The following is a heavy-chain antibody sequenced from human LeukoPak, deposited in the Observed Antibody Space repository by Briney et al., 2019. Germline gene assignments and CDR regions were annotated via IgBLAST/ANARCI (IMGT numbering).Heavy chain of an antibody. CDR3: ARWFSGSRFLRWFDP. J-gene: IGHJ5*02. CDR1: GGSFSGYY. CDR2: IYYSGST. V-gene: IGHV4-59*01. Sequence: PSETLSLTCAVYGGSFSGYYWSWIRQPPGKGLEWIGYIYYSGSTNYNPSLKSRVTISVDTSKNQFSLKLSSVTAADTAVYYCARWFSGSRFLRWFDPWGQGTLVTVSS. D-gene: IGHD3-10*01.